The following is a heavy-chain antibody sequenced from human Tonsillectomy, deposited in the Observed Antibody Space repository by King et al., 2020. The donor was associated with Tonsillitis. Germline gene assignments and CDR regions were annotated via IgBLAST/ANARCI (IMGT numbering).Heavy chain of an antibody. D-gene: IGHD4-17*01. CDR2: ITQSGST. Sequence: VQLQQRGAGLLKPSETLSLTCAVYGGSFSGYSWSWVRQPPGKGLEWIAEITQSGSTHYQSSLESRVAVTLDTSKKQFSLKLSPVAAADTAVYYCAGRRTTVTRAGYYYYYGMDVWGQGTTVTVSS. CDR1: GGSFSGYS. V-gene: IGHV4-34*01. CDR3: AGRRTTVTRAGYYYYYGMDV. J-gene: IGHJ6*02.